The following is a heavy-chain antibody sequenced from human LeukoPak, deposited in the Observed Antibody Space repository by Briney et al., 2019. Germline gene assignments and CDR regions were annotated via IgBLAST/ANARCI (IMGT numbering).Heavy chain of an antibody. CDR1: GGSISSGGYY. CDR2: IYYSGST. J-gene: IGHJ4*02. CDR3: ARGSYYYGSGSYYYFDY. Sequence: SETLSLTCTVSGGSISSGGYYWSWIRQHPGKGLEWIGYIYYSGSTYYNPFLKSRVTISVDTSKNQFSLKLSSVTAADTAVYYCARGSYYYGSGSYYYFDYWGQGTLVTVSS. D-gene: IGHD3-10*01. V-gene: IGHV4-31*03.